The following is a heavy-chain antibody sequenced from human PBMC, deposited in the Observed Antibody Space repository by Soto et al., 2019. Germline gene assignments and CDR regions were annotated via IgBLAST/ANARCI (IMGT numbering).Heavy chain of an antibody. V-gene: IGHV3-30*18. CDR3: AKEMVRGYSYGYTRNANYGMDV. D-gene: IGHD5-18*01. J-gene: IGHJ6*02. CDR2: ISYDGSNK. CDR1: GFTFSSYG. Sequence: QVQLVESGGGVVQPGRSLRLSCAASGFTFSSYGMHWVRQAPGKGLEWVAVISYDGSNKYYADSVKGRFTISRDNSKNTRYLQMNSLRAEDTAVYYCAKEMVRGYSYGYTRNANYGMDVWGQGTTVTVSS.